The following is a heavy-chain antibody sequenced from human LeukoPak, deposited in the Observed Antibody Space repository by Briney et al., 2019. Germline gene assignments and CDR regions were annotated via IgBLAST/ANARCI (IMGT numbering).Heavy chain of an antibody. CDR1: GFTVSSNY. CDR3: ARGTGYSSGWYEPFDY. D-gene: IGHD6-19*01. V-gene: IGHV3-53*01. J-gene: IGHJ4*02. CDR2: IYGGGNI. Sequence: GGSLRLSCAASGFTVSSNYMNWVRQAPGKGLEWVSVIYGGGNIYYADSVKGRFTISRDNAKNSLYLQMNSLRAEDTAVYYCARGTGYSSGWYEPFDYWGQGTLVTVSS.